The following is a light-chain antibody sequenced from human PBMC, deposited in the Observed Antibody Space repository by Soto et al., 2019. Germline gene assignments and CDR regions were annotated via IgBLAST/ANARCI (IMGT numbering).Light chain of an antibody. CDR1: QSVGSRY. V-gene: IGKV3-20*01. CDR2: GAS. CDR3: QQYGSSPT. J-gene: IGKJ2*01. Sequence: EIVLMQSPGTLSLSPGERATLSCRASQSVGSRYLAWYQQKPGQAPRLLMSGASSRATGIPDRFSGSGSGTDFTLTISRLEPEDFAVYYCQQYGSSPTFGQGTKLEIK.